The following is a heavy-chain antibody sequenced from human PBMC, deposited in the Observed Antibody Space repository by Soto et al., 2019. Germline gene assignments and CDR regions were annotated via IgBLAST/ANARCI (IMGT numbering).Heavy chain of an antibody. CDR3: ARSLLQGDF. Sequence: QVQLVQSGAEVKKPGASVKVSCRASGYIFIHSYINWVRQAPGQGLEWMAIINPNGGSTNYAQKFQGRVTVTSDTSTSTVSMELNSLGSDDTAVYFCARSLLQGDFWGQGTLVTVSS. D-gene: IGHD2-21*01. CDR1: GYIFIHSY. V-gene: IGHV1-46*01. J-gene: IGHJ4*02. CDR2: INPNGGST.